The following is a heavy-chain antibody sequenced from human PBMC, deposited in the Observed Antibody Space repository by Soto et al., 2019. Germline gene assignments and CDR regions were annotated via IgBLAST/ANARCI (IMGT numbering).Heavy chain of an antibody. D-gene: IGHD1-7*01. V-gene: IGHV4-34*01. CDR3: ARIPGITGTTDDY. J-gene: IGHJ4*02. CDR1: GGSFSGYY. CDR2: INHSGST. Sequence: SETLSLTCAVYGGSFSGYYWSWIRQPPGKGLEWIGEINHSGSTNYNPSLKSRVTISVDTSKNQFSLKLSSVTAADTAVYYCARIPGITGTTDDYWGQGTLVTVSS.